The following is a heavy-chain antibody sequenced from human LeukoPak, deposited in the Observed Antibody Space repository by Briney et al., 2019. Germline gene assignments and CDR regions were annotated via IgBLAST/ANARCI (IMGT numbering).Heavy chain of an antibody. CDR3: ARGDRPLFGVVPGLYFDY. CDR1: GGSISSYY. CDR2: IYYSGST. Sequence: SETLSLTCTVSGGSISSYYWSWIRQPPGKGLEWIAYIYYSGSTNYNPSLKSRVTISVDTSKNQFSLKLSSVTAADTAVYYCARGDRPLFGVVPGLYFDYWGQGTLVTVSS. V-gene: IGHV4-59*01. J-gene: IGHJ4*02. D-gene: IGHD3-3*01.